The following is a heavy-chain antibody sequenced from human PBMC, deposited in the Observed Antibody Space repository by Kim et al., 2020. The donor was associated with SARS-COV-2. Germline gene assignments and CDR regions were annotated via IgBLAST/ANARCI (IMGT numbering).Heavy chain of an antibody. D-gene: IGHD6-25*01. CDR2: EK. Sequence: EKYYVDSVKGRFTISRDNAKNSLYLQMNSLRAEDTAVYYCASRRPHAFDIWGQGTMVTVSS. CDR3: ASRRPHAFDI. V-gene: IGHV3-7*01. J-gene: IGHJ3*02.